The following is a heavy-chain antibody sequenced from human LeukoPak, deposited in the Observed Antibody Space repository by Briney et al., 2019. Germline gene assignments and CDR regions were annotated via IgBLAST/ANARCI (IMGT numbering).Heavy chain of an antibody. CDR1: GGSISIYY. D-gene: IGHD3-3*01. Sequence: PSETLSLTCTVSGGSISIYYWSWIRQPAGKGLEWIGRIYTSGSTNYNPSLKSRVTISVDKSKNQFSLKLSSVTAADTAVYYCARDRSLTIFGVVYDASDIWGQGTMVTVSS. V-gene: IGHV4-4*07. CDR3: ARDRSLTIFGVVYDASDI. CDR2: IYTSGST. J-gene: IGHJ3*02.